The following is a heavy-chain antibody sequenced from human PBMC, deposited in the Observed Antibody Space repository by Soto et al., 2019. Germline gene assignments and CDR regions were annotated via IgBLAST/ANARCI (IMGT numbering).Heavy chain of an antibody. J-gene: IGHJ4*02. CDR1: GFTFSDYY. CDR3: ARVRYSSSWYYFDY. V-gene: IGHV3-11*05. D-gene: IGHD6-13*01. Sequence: QVQLVESGGGLVKPGGSLRLSCAASGFTFSDYYMSWIRQAPGKGLEWVSYISSSSSYTNYADSVKGRFTISRDNAKNSLYLQMNSLRAEDTAVYYCARVRYSSSWYYFDYWGQGTLVTVSS. CDR2: ISSSSSYT.